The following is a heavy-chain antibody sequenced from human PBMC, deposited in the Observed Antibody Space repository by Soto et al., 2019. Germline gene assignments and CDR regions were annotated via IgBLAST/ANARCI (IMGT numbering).Heavy chain of an antibody. V-gene: IGHV4-30-2*01. CDR1: GDTISTGGYT. D-gene: IGHD3-16*01. CDR2: TYHSGNP. CDR3: ARAYDYVWGSYYYFDY. J-gene: IGHJ4*02. Sequence: PSETLSLTCDVSGDTISTGGYTWAWIRQPPGEALEWIGHTYHSGNPYYNPSLKSRVIISVDRSKNQFSLKLSSVTAADTAVYYCARAYDYVWGSYYYFDYWGQGTLVTVSS.